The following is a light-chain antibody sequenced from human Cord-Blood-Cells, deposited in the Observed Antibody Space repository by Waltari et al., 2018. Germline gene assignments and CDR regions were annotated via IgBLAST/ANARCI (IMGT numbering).Light chain of an antibody. CDR3: CSYAGSYTWV. CDR2: DVS. CDR1: SSDVGGYKY. J-gene: IGLJ3*02. V-gene: IGLV2-11*01. Sequence: QSALTQPRSVSGSPGQSVTLPCPGTSSDVGGYKYVCWYQQHPGKAPELMIYDVSKRPSGVADRFSGSKSGNTASLTISWLQAEDEADYYCCSYAGSYTWVFGGGTKLTVL.